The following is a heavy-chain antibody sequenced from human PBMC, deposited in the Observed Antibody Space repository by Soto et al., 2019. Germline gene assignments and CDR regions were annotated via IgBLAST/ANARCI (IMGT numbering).Heavy chain of an antibody. D-gene: IGHD1-26*01. V-gene: IGHV4-39*01. CDR3: ARLRSGSYYTPAYFQH. CDR1: GGSISSSSYY. J-gene: IGHJ1*01. Sequence: QLQLQESGPGLVKPSETLSLTCTVSGGSISSSSYYWGWIRQPPGKGLEWIGSSYYSGSTYYNPYLRSRVTISVDTSKNQFSLKLSSVTAADTAVYYCARLRSGSYYTPAYFQHWGQGTLVTVSS. CDR2: SYYSGST.